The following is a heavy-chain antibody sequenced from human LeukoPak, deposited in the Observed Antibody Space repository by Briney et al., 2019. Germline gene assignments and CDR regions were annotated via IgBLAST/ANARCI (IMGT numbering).Heavy chain of an antibody. J-gene: IGHJ4*02. D-gene: IGHD5-24*01. Sequence: SATLSLTCAVYGGPFSDYYWSWIRQPPGKGLEWIGKINHSGSTNYSPSLKSRVTISIDTSKNQFSLKLNSMTAADTAVYYCARGEGARDGYNYEGPFYFDYWGQGTLVTVSS. CDR1: GGPFSDYY. V-gene: IGHV4-34*01. CDR3: ARGEGARDGYNYEGPFYFDY. CDR2: INHSGST.